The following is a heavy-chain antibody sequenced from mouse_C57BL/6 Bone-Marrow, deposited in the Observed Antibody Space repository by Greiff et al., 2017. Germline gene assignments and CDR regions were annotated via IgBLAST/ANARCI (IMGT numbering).Heavy chain of an antibody. D-gene: IGHD2-4*01. CDR3: AKTHLLLLLLFDY. V-gene: IGHV1-4*01. Sequence: QVQLQQSGAELARPGASVKMSCKASGYTFTSYTMHWVKQRPGQGLEWIGYINPSSGYTKYNQTFKDKATLTADKSSSKAYMQLSSLTSEDSAVYYCAKTHLLLLLLFDYWGQGTTLTVSS. CDR1: GYTFTSYT. CDR2: INPSSGYT. J-gene: IGHJ2*01.